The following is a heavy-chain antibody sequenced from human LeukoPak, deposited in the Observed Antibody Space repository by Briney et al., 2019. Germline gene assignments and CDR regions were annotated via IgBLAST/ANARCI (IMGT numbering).Heavy chain of an antibody. D-gene: IGHD2-15*01. CDR2: ISGSGGST. Sequence: GASVTVSCKASGGTFSSYAMSWVRQAPGKGLEWVSAISGSGGSTYYADSVKGRFTISRDNSKNTLYLQMNSLRAEDTAVYYCAKDAVVKSSWWFDPWGQGTLVTVSS. CDR1: GGTFSSYA. J-gene: IGHJ5*02. CDR3: AKDAVVKSSWWFDP. V-gene: IGHV3-23*01.